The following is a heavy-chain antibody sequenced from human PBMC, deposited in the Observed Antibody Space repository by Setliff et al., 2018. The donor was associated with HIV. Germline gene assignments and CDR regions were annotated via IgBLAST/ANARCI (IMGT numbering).Heavy chain of an antibody. CDR1: GASMNNYY. Sequence: LSLTCSVSGASMNNYYWTWVRQSPGEGLEWLGYIYAGGNTNYNPSLKSRITVSLDASQNQFSLKLKSVTAADTAIYFCARQGGYLSPLGSWGQGMLVTVSS. CDR2: IYAGGNT. V-gene: IGHV4-4*09. J-gene: IGHJ5*02. CDR3: ARQGGYLSPLGS. D-gene: IGHD6-13*01.